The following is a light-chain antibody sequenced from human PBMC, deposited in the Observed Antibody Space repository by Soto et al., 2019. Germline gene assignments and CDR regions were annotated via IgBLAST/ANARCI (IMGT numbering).Light chain of an antibody. CDR1: QSLSSTY. Sequence: EIVLTQSPGTLSLSPGERATLSCWSSQSLSSTYLAWYQKKPGQAPRLLIYGASSRATGIPDRFSGSGSGTDFTLIISRLEPEDFAVYYCQQYGSSSWTFGQGTKVDNK. CDR2: GAS. J-gene: IGKJ1*01. V-gene: IGKV3-20*01. CDR3: QQYGSSSWT.